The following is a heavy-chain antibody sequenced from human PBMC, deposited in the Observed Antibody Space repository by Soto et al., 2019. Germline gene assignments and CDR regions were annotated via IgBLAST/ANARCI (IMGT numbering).Heavy chain of an antibody. V-gene: IGHV4-59*01. CDR3: ARGAVAGTGLNWFDP. CDR2: IYYSGNT. J-gene: IGHJ5*02. D-gene: IGHD6-19*01. CDR1: GGSISNYY. Sequence: NPSETLSLTCTVSGGSISNYYWTWIRQPPGKGLEWVGYIYYSGNTNYNPSLKSRVTISLDTSKNQLSLKVSSVTAADTAVYYCARGAVAGTGLNWFDPWGQGTLVTVSS.